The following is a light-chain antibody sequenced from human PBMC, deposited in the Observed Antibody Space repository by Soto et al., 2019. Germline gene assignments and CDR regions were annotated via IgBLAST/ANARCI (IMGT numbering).Light chain of an antibody. V-gene: IGKV1-27*01. Sequence: DIQMTQSPSSLSASVGDRVTITCRASQGIINNLAWYQQRPGKVPKLLIYAASTLQSGVPSRFSGSGSGTDFTLTSSSLQPEDVATYYCQKYDSAPLTFGGGTKVEIK. CDR3: QKYDSAPLT. CDR1: QGIINN. J-gene: IGKJ4*01. CDR2: AAS.